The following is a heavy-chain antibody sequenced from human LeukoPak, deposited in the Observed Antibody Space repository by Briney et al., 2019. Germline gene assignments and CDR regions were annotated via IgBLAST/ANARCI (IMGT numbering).Heavy chain of an antibody. CDR1: GFTFSSYA. CDR3: ARVGYSSSWYSREYYYYYMDV. J-gene: IGHJ6*03. V-gene: IGHV3-30*01. CDR2: ISYDGSNK. D-gene: IGHD6-13*01. Sequence: PGGSLRLSCAASGFTFSSYAMHWVRQAPGKGLEWVAVISYDGSNKYYADSVKGRFTISRDNSKNMLYLQMNSLRAEDTAVYYCARVGYSSSWYSREYYYYYMDVWGKGTTVTVSS.